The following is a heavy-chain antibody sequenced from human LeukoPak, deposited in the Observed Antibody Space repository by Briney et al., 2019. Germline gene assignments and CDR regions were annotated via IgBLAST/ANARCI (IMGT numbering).Heavy chain of an antibody. J-gene: IGHJ4*02. V-gene: IGHV3-30-3*01. Sequence: PGGSLRLSCAASGFTFSSYAMHWVRQAPGKGLEWVAVISYDGSNKYYADSVKGRFTISRDNSKNTLYLQMNSLRAEDTAVYYCAKDLSHSSSSESFDYWGQGTLVTVSS. D-gene: IGHD6-6*01. CDR2: ISYDGSNK. CDR1: GFTFSSYA. CDR3: AKDLSHSSSSESFDY.